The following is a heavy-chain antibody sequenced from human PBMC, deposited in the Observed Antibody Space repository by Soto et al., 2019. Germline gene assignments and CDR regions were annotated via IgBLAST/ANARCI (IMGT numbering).Heavy chain of an antibody. Sequence: QVQLQESGPGLVKPSDTLSLTCAVSGYSISSSNWWGWIRQPPGKGLEWIGYIYYSGSTYYNPSLTSRVTKSVDASKNPFSLKLSSVTAVDTAGYYCARTGAYCSGGSCPLDYWGQGTLVTVSS. J-gene: IGHJ4*02. CDR3: ARTGAYCSGGSCPLDY. D-gene: IGHD2-15*01. CDR1: GYSISSSNW. V-gene: IGHV4-28*01. CDR2: IYYSGST.